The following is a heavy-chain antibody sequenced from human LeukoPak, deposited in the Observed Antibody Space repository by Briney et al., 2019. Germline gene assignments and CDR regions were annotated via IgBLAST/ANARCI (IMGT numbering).Heavy chain of an antibody. J-gene: IGHJ4*02. CDR2: IYTSGST. D-gene: IGHD3-9*01. V-gene: IGHV4-4*07. Sequence: SETLSLTCTVSGGSISSYYWSWIRRPAGKGLEWIGRIYTSGSTNYNPSLKSRVTMSVDTSKNQFSLKLSSVTAADTAVYYCARTGGILTGYYYFDYWGQGTLVTVSS. CDR1: GGSISSYY. CDR3: ARTGGILTGYYYFDY.